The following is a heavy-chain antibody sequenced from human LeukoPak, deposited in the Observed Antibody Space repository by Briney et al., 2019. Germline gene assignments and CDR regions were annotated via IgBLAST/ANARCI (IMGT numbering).Heavy chain of an antibody. CDR3: AKGRPRGCSGGSCTGAFDI. V-gene: IGHV3-9*01. Sequence: GRSLRLSCAASGFTFDDYAMHWVRQAPGKGLEWVSGISWNSGSIGYADSVKGRFTISRDNAKNSLYLQMNNLRAEDTALYYRAKGRPRGCSGGSCTGAFDIWGQGTMVTVSS. D-gene: IGHD2-15*01. CDR2: ISWNSGSI. J-gene: IGHJ3*02. CDR1: GFTFDDYA.